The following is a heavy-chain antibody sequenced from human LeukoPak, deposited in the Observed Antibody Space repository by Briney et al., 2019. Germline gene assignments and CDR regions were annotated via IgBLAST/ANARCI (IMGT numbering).Heavy chain of an antibody. Sequence: ASVKVPCKASGYTFTGYYMHWVRQAPGQGLEWMGWINPNSGGTNYAQKFQGRVTMTRDTSISTAYMELSRLRSDDTAVYYCARSGMRGNWFDPWGQGTLVTVSS. D-gene: IGHD1-14*01. CDR1: GYTFTGYY. CDR2: INPNSGGT. CDR3: ARSGMRGNWFDP. V-gene: IGHV1-2*02. J-gene: IGHJ5*02.